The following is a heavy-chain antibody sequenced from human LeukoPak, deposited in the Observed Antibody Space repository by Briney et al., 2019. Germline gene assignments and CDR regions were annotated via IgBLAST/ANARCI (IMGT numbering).Heavy chain of an antibody. Sequence: ASVKVSCKASGYTFTGYYMHWVRQAPGQGLEWMGWINPNSGGTNYAQKFQGRVTMTRDTSISTAYMELSSLRSEDTAVYYCARDRIGGITMVRGVIGGMDVWGQGTTVTVSS. CDR1: GYTFTGYY. V-gene: IGHV1-2*02. CDR3: ARDRIGGITMVRGVIGGMDV. CDR2: INPNSGGT. J-gene: IGHJ6*02. D-gene: IGHD3-10*01.